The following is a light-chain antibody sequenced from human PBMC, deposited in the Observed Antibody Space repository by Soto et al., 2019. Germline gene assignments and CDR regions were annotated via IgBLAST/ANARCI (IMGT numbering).Light chain of an antibody. J-gene: IGKJ2*01. V-gene: IGKV1-12*02. CDR3: QQTNSFPYT. Sequence: DIQMTQSPSSVSASVGDTVSITCRASQVISPWLAWYQQKPGTAPKLLIYTASRLQSGVPSRFSGSGSGTDFTLTISSLQPEDFATYFCQQTNSFPYTFGQGTKLEIK. CDR1: QVISPW. CDR2: TAS.